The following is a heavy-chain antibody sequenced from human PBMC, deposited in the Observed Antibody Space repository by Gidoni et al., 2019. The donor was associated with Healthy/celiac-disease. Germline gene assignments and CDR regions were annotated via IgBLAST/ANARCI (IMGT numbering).Heavy chain of an antibody. CDR3: ARERVGAARPFDY. CDR2: INPNSGGT. Sequence: QVQLVQSAAEVKKPGASVTVSCKSSGYTFTGYYMHWVRQAPGQGLEWMGWINPNSGGTNYAQKFQGWVTMTRDTSISTAYMELSRLRSDDTAVYYCARERVGAARPFDYWGQGTLVTVSS. D-gene: IGHD6-6*01. CDR1: GYTFTGYY. V-gene: IGHV1-2*04. J-gene: IGHJ4*02.